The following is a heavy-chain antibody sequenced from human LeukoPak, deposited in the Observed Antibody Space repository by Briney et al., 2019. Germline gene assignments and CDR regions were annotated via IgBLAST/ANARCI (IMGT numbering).Heavy chain of an antibody. CDR3: ARGPTVRGVIITSGYGMDV. J-gene: IGHJ6*02. Sequence: ASVKVSCKASGYTFTSYDINWVRQATGQGLEWMGWMNPNSGNTGYAQKFQGRVTMTRNTSISTAYMELSSLRSEDTAVYYCARGPTVRGVIITSGYGMDVWGQGTTVTVSS. D-gene: IGHD3-10*01. V-gene: IGHV1-8*01. CDR2: MNPNSGNT. CDR1: GYTFTSYD.